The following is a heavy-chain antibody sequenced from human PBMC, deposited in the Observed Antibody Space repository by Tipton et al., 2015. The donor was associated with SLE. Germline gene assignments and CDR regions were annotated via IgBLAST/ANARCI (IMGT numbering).Heavy chain of an antibody. Sequence: TLSLTCTVSGASISSGGYYWSWIRQPPGKGLEWIGEIHHSGSTNSNPSLKSRVTISVDKSKNQFSLKLSSVTVADTAVYYCAKDYNHDNADYNWGQGTLVIVSS. V-gene: IGHV4-39*07. D-gene: IGHD4-17*01. CDR3: AKDYNHDNADYN. J-gene: IGHJ4*02. CDR2: IHHSGST. CDR1: GASISSGGYY.